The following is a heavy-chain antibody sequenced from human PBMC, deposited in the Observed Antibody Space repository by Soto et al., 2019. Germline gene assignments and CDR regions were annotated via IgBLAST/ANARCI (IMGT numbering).Heavy chain of an antibody. J-gene: IGHJ3*02. Sequence: GGSLRLSCAASGFTFDDYAMHWVRQAPGKGLEWVSGISCNSGSIGYADSVKGRFTISRDNAKNSLYLQMNSLRAEDTALCYCAKDNGTTIDFDAFDIWGQGTMVTVSS. CDR3: AKDNGTTIDFDAFDI. D-gene: IGHD1-7*01. V-gene: IGHV3-9*01. CDR2: ISCNSGSI. CDR1: GFTFDDYA.